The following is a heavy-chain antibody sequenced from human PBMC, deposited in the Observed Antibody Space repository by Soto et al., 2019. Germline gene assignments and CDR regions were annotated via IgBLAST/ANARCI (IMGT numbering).Heavy chain of an antibody. CDR2: IIPISETT. CDR3: ARSQGSSTSLEIYYYYYYGMDG. D-gene: IGHD2-2*01. Sequence: QVQLVQSGAEVKKPGSSVKVSCKASGGTFSSYAISWVRQAPGQGLEWMGGIIPISETTNYAQKFQGRVTITADESKSTAYMELSRLRSEDTAVYYCARSQGSSTSLEIYYYYYYGMDGWGQGTTVNVSS. CDR1: GGTFSSYA. V-gene: IGHV1-69*01. J-gene: IGHJ6*02.